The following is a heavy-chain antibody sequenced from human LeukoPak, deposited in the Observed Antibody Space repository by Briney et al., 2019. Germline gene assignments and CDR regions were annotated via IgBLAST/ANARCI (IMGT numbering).Heavy chain of an antibody. D-gene: IGHD1-1*01. CDR2: ISSRSSYM. CDR3: AREGSKYNWNEGAFDI. Sequence: PGGSLRLSCAASGFTFSSYSMNWVSHAPGKGLEWVSSISSRSSYMYYADSVKGRFTIPRDNAKNSLYLQMNSLRAEDTAVYYCAREGSKYNWNEGAFDIWGQGTMVTVSS. CDR1: GFTFSSYS. V-gene: IGHV3-21*01. J-gene: IGHJ3*02.